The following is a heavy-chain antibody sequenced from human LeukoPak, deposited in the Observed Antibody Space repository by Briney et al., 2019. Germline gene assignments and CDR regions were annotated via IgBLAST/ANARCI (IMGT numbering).Heavy chain of an antibody. Sequence: AGGSLRLSCAASGFGFSTFKMNWVRQTPGKRLEWVSSISSSGTYIYYADSMKGRFTISRDNTKNSLYLQMTTVRAEDSAIYYCAREGYWSTNWYKFGSLLRYFDLWGRGTLVTVSS. CDR2: ISSSGTYI. V-gene: IGHV3-21*01. CDR1: GFGFSTFK. D-gene: IGHD6-13*01. J-gene: IGHJ2*01. CDR3: AREGYWSTNWYKFGSLLRYFDL.